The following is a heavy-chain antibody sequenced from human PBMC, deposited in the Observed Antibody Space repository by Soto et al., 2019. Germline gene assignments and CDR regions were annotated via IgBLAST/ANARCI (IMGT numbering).Heavy chain of an antibody. J-gene: IGHJ1*01. D-gene: IGHD6-13*01. Sequence: GGSLRLSCAASGFTFSSYAMSWVRQAPGKGLEWVSAISGSGGSTYYADSVKGRFTISRDNSKNTPYLQMNSLRAEDTAVYYCAKDSDSIAAAGTVYFQHWGQGTLVTVSS. CDR3: AKDSDSIAAAGTVYFQH. CDR2: ISGSGGST. V-gene: IGHV3-23*01. CDR1: GFTFSSYA.